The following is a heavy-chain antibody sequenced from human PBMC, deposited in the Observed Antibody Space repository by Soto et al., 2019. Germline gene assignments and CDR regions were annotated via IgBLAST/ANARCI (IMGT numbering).Heavy chain of an antibody. J-gene: IGHJ6*02. CDR2: IYYSGST. CDR1: GGSISSYY. CDR3: ARLRGYSGYDLYYYGMDV. V-gene: IGHV4-59*08. Sequence: SETLSLTCTVSGGSISSYYWSWIRQPPGKGLEWIGYIYYSGSTNYNPSLKSRVTISVDTSKNQFSLKLSSVTAADTAVYYCARLRGYSGYDLYYYGMDVWGQGTTVTVSS. D-gene: IGHD5-12*01.